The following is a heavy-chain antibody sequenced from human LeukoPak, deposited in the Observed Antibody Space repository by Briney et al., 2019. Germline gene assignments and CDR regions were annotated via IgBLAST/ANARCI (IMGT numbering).Heavy chain of an antibody. CDR3: AYSYGYGALDY. D-gene: IGHD5-18*01. Sequence: GGSLSLSCAASGFTASSNYMSWVRQAPGKGLEWVSVIYSGGSTYYADSVKGRFTISRDNSKNTLYLQMNSLRAEDTAVYYCAYSYGYGALDYWGQGTLVTVSS. CDR2: IYSGGST. J-gene: IGHJ4*02. CDR1: GFTASSNY. V-gene: IGHV3-66*01.